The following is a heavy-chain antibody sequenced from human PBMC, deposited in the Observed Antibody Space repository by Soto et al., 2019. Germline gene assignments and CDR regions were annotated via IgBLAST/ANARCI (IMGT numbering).Heavy chain of an antibody. J-gene: IGHJ2*01. D-gene: IGHD1-26*01. V-gene: IGHV3-74*01. CDR1: GFTFSSYW. CDR3: ARGGSLNWRFDL. CDR2: INSDGSST. Sequence: EVQLVESGGGLVQPGGSLRLSCAASGFTFSSYWMHWVRQAPGKGLVWVSRINSDGSSTSYADSVKGRFTISKDNAKKTLYLQMNSLRAEDTAVYNCARGGSLNWRFDLWGRGTLVTVS.